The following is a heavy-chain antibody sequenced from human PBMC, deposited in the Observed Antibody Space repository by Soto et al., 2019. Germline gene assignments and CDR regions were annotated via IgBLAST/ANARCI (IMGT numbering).Heavy chain of an antibody. CDR1: GYTFTSYG. Sequence: ASVKVSCKASGYTFTSYGISWVRQAPGQGLEWMGWISAYNGNTNYAQKLQGRVTMTTDTSTSTAYMELRSLRSDDTAVYYCARDRKGILTGQNWFDPWGQGTLVTVSS. J-gene: IGHJ5*02. D-gene: IGHD3-9*01. CDR2: ISAYNGNT. V-gene: IGHV1-18*01. CDR3: ARDRKGILTGQNWFDP.